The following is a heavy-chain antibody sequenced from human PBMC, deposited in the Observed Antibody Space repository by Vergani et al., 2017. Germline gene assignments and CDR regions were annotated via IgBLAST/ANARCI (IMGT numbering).Heavy chain of an antibody. CDR2: IKQDGGEK. Sequence: VQLVESGGGLVQPGGSLRLSCAASGFTFSSYWMTWVRQAPGKGLEWVANIKQDGGEKYSVDSVKGRCSISRDNAKNSLYLQMNSLRAEDTAVYYCARDYDFWGSVSSAFDIWGQGTMVTVSS. CDR1: GFTFSSYW. CDR3: ARDYDFWGSVSSAFDI. J-gene: IGHJ3*02. V-gene: IGHV3-7*01. D-gene: IGHD3/OR15-3a*01.